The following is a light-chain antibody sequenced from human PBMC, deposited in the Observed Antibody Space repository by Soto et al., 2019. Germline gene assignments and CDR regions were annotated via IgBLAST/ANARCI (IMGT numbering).Light chain of an antibody. CDR2: DAS. V-gene: IGKV1-17*01. CDR3: QQYNSYSPET. Sequence: IRMSKSPSSLSASMGDRVTITCRASQAIRNDLGWYQQKPGKAPKLLIYDASSLESGVPSRFSGSGSGTEFTLTISSLQPDDFATYYCQQYNSYSPETFGQGTKV. CDR1: QAIRND. J-gene: IGKJ1*01.